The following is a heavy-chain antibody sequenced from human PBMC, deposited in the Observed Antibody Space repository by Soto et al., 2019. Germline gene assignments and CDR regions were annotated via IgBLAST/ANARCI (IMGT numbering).Heavy chain of an antibody. J-gene: IGHJ4*02. CDR3: ARGRPGYCSGGSCYPTADPLDY. D-gene: IGHD2-15*01. CDR1: GGSFSGYY. CDR2: INHSGST. Sequence: PSETLSLTCAVYGGSFSGYYWSWIRQPPGKGLEWIGEINHSGSTNYNPSLKSRVTISVDTSKNQFSLKLSSVTAADTAVYYCARGRPGYCSGGSCYPTADPLDYWGQGTLVTVSS. V-gene: IGHV4-34*01.